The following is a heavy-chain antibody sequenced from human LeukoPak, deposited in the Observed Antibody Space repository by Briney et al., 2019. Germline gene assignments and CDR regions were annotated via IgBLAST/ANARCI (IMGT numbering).Heavy chain of an antibody. CDR2: ISAYNVNT. Sequence: ASVKVSCKASGYTFTSYGISWVRQAPGQELEWMGWISAYNVNTNNAQKLQGRVTMTTDTSTSTAYMELRSLRSDDTAVYYCARDGTRPKASQSRGYPPKFDPWGQGTLVTVSS. J-gene: IGHJ5*02. V-gene: IGHV1-18*01. CDR3: ARDGTRPKASQSRGYPPKFDP. CDR1: GYTFTSYG. D-gene: IGHD5-12*01.